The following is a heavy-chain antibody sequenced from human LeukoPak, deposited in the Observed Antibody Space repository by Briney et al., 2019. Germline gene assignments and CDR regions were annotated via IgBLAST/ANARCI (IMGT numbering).Heavy chain of an antibody. CDR2: IYSGSSST. CDR3: ARVGSGWYDFDY. CDR1: GFTVSSNY. Sequence: PGGSLRLSCAASGFTVSSNYMSWVRQAPGKGLEWVSDIYSGSSSTYYTDSVKGRFTISRPNSKNTLHLQMKRLRAEDTAVYDCARVGSGWYDFDYWGQGTLVTVSS. J-gene: IGHJ4*02. V-gene: IGHV3-53*04. D-gene: IGHD6-19*01.